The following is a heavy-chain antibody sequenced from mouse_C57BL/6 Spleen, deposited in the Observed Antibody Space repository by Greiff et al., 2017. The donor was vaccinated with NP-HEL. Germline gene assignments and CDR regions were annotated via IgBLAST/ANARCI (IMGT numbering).Heavy chain of an antibody. D-gene: IGHD1-1*01. CDR2: IDPNSGGT. J-gene: IGHJ3*01. CDR3: ARGENYYGSSFAY. Sequence: QVQLKQPGAELVKPGASVKLSCKASGYTFTSYWMHWVKQRPGRGLEWIGRIDPNSGGTKYNEKFKSKATLTVDKPSSTAYMQLSSLTSEDSAVYYCARGENYYGSSFAYWGQGTLVTVSA. CDR1: GYTFTSYW. V-gene: IGHV1-72*01.